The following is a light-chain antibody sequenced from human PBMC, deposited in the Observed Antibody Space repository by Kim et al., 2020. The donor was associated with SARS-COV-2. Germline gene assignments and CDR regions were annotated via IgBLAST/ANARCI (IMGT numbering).Light chain of an antibody. J-gene: IGLJ2*01. Sequence: VAPRPTATITCSGYKLGDKYACWYQQKPGQSPLLIIYQDSQQPSGIPAQFSGSNSGNTATLAISGTQAMDEADDYCQAWDSSHVVFGGGTQLTVL. V-gene: IGLV3-1*01. CDR1: KLGDKY. CDR3: QAWDSSHVV. CDR2: QDS.